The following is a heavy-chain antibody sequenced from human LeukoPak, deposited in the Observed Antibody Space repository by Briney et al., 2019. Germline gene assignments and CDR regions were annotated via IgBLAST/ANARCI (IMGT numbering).Heavy chain of an antibody. CDR2: IIPIFGTA. D-gene: IGHD6-13*01. CDR3: ARERAAAGTFGY. J-gene: IGHJ4*02. V-gene: IGHV1-69*06. Sequence: GASVKVSCKASGGTFSSYAISWVRQPPGQGLEWMGGIIPIFGTANYAQKFQGRVTITADKSTSTAYMELSSLRSEDTAVYYCARERAAAGTFGYWGQGTLVTVSS. CDR1: GGTFSSYA.